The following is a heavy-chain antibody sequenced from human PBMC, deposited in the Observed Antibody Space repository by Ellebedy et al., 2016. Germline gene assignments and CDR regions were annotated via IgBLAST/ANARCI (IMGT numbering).Heavy chain of an antibody. D-gene: IGHD1-1*01. Sequence: SETLSLTXTVSGGSISTSNYYWGWIRQPPGKGLEWIGYIYYSGSTFYNPSLKSRVTMSVDTSKNQFSLKLSSVTAVDTAVYYCARYTTGQRVFDSWGQGTLVTVSS. CDR2: IYYSGST. CDR3: ARYTTGQRVFDS. CDR1: GGSISTSNYY. J-gene: IGHJ4*02. V-gene: IGHV4-39*07.